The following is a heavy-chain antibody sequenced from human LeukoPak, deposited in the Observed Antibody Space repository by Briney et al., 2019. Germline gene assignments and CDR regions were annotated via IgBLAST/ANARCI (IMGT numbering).Heavy chain of an antibody. V-gene: IGHV4-61*05. CDR1: AGSISSSSHH. J-gene: IGHJ6*02. CDR2: IYDSGST. Sequence: SETLSLTCTVSAGSISSSSHHWGWIRQSPGKGLEWIGYIYDSGSTNYNPSLKSRVTISVDTSKNQFSLKLSSVTAADTAVYYCARVGGTNYYYYGMDVWGQGTTVTVSS. CDR3: ARVGGTNYYYYGMDV. D-gene: IGHD2-2*01.